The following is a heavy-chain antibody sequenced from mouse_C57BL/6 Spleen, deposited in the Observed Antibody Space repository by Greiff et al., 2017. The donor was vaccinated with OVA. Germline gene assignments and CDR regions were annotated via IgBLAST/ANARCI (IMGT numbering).Heavy chain of an antibody. CDR2: IDPEPGGT. J-gene: IGHJ3*01. CDR1: GYTFTDYE. V-gene: IGHV1-15*01. Sequence: QVQLQQSGAELVRPGASVTLSCKASGYTFTDYEMHWVKQTPVHGLEWIGAIDPEPGGTAYNQKFKGKSIRTADKSSSTAYMELRSLTSEDSAVYYCTRSPAWFAYWGQGTLVTVSA. CDR3: TRSPAWFAY.